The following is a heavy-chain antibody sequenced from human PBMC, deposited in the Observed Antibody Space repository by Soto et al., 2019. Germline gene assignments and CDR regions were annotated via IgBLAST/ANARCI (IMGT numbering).Heavy chain of an antibody. CDR2: INPNSGGT. V-gene: IGHV1-2*02. D-gene: IGHD2-2*02. CDR3: AREGPVPAAIRSFDY. CDR1: GYIFTGYH. J-gene: IGHJ4*02. Sequence: ASVKVSCKASGYIFTGYHMHWVRQAPGQGLEWMGWINPNSGGTKYAQKFQGRVTMTRDTSISTAYMELSSLRSDDTAVYYCAREGPVPAAIRSFDYWGQGTLVTVSS.